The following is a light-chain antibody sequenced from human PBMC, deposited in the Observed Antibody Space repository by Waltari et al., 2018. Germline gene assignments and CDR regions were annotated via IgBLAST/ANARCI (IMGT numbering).Light chain of an antibody. V-gene: IGKV4-1*01. J-gene: IGKJ4*01. CDR3: QQYYKTPS. CDR2: WAS. CDR1: QDILYNSNNKNY. Sequence: DIVMTQSPGSLVVSLGERATINFKSGQDILYNSNNKNYLAWYQHKTGQSPKLLFYWASTRASGVPDRFSGSGSGTDFTLTISRVQAEDVAIYYCQQYYKTPSFGGGTKLEIK.